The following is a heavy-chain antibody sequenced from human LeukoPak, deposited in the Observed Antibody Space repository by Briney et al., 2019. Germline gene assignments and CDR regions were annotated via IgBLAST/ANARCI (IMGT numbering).Heavy chain of an antibody. CDR1: GGSISSGSYY. V-gene: IGHV4-61*02. CDR2: IYTSGST. Sequence: PSETLSLTCTVSGGSISSGSYYWSWIRQPAGKGLERIGRIYTSGSTNYNPSLKSRVTISVDTSKNQFSLKLSSVTAADTAVYYCARGNYEWGLNWFDPWGQGTLVTVSS. J-gene: IGHJ5*02. D-gene: IGHD1-26*01. CDR3: ARGNYEWGLNWFDP.